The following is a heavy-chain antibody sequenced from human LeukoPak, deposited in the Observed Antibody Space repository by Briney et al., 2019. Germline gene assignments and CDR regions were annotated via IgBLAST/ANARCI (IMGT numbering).Heavy chain of an antibody. Sequence: GESLKISRKGFGYSFTNYWNGRVRQMPEKGLEWRGIIYPGDFDTRYSTPFQGQVTISAGKSTSNAHQQWSSLKASDTAIYYCARLVCSSTSCYSGFDFWGQGTLVTVST. D-gene: IGHD2-2*01. CDR1: GYSFTNYW. CDR3: ARLVCSSTSCYSGFDF. V-gene: IGHV5-51*01. J-gene: IGHJ4*02. CDR2: IYPGDFDT.